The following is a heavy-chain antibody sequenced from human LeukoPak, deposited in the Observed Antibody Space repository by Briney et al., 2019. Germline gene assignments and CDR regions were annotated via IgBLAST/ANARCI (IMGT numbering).Heavy chain of an antibody. V-gene: IGHV4-59*01. CDR1: GGSISSYY. Sequence: SSETLSLTCTVSGGSISSYYWSWIRQPPGRGLEWIGYIYYSGYTNYNPSLKSRVTISVDTSKNQFSLKLSSVTAADTAVYYCARTTTVRGTYYMDVWGKGTTVTISS. D-gene: IGHD3-10*01. CDR3: ARTTTVRGTYYMDV. J-gene: IGHJ6*03. CDR2: IYYSGYT.